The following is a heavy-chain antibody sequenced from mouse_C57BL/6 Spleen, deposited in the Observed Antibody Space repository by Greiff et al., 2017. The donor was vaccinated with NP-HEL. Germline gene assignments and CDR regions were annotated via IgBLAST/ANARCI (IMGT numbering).Heavy chain of an antibody. Sequence: VQLQQSGAELVKPGASVKISCKASGYAFSSYWMNWVKQRPGKGLEWIGQIYPGDGDTNYNGKFKGKATLTADKSSSTAYMQLSSLTSEDSAVYFCARGVYYYGSSPLDVWGTGTTVTVSS. CDR1: GYAFSSYW. CDR3: ARGVYYYGSSPLDV. J-gene: IGHJ1*03. V-gene: IGHV1-80*01. D-gene: IGHD1-1*01. CDR2: IYPGDGDT.